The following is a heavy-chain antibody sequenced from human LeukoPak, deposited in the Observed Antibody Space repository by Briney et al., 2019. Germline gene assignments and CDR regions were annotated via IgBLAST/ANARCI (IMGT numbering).Heavy chain of an antibody. D-gene: IGHD4-23*01. CDR1: GFTVSSNY. Sequence: AGGSLRLSCAASGFTVSSNYMSWVRQAPGKGLEWVSVIYSGGSTYYADSVKGRFTISRGNSKNTLYLQMNSLRAEDTAVYYCARVNGGNRYFDYWGQGTLVTVSS. CDR3: ARVNGGNRYFDY. V-gene: IGHV3-53*01. J-gene: IGHJ4*02. CDR2: IYSGGST.